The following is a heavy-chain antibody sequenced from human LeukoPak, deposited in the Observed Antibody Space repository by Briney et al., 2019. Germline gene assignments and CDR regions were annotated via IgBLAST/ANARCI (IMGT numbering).Heavy chain of an antibody. D-gene: IGHD3-10*01. CDR3: ARDLAGDQRDY. V-gene: IGHV1-69*13. J-gene: IGHJ4*02. CDR2: IIPIFGTA. CDR1: GGTFSSYA. Sequence: VASVKVSCKASGGTFSSYATSWVRQAPGQGLEWMGGIIPIFGTANYAQKFQGRVTITADESTSTAYMELSSLRSEDTAVYYCARDLAGDQRDYWGQGTLVTVSS.